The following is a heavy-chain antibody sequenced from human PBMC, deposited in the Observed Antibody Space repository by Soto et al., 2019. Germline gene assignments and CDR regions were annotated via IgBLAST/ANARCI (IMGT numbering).Heavy chain of an antibody. J-gene: IGHJ3*02. CDR2: IDPSDSYT. CDR3: ARIWATVFVDAFDI. D-gene: IGHD4-17*01. CDR1: GYSFTSYW. V-gene: IGHV5-10-1*01. Sequence: PGESLKISCKGSGYSFTSYWISWVRQMPGKGLEWMGRIDPSDSYTNYSPSFQGHVTISADRSISTAYLQWSSLKASDTAMYYCARIWATVFVDAFDIWGQGTMVTVSS.